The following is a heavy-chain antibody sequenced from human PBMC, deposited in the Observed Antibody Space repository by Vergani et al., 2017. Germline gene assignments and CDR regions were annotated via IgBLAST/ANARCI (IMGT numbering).Heavy chain of an antibody. Sequence: VQLVESGGGVVQPGTSLRLSCEASGFKFSQFGMHWVRQGPGKGLEWVANIKQDGSDKYYVDSVKGRFTVSRDNAKNSLYLQMNSLRGEDTAFYYCVRDPNSATAAGYDYWGQGTLVTVSS. J-gene: IGHJ4*02. CDR3: VRDPNSATAAGYDY. V-gene: IGHV3-7*01. D-gene: IGHD6-13*01. CDR1: GFKFSQFG. CDR2: IKQDGSDK.